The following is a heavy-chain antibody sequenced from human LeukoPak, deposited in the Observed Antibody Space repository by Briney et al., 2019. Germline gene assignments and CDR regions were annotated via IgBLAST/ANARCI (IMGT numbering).Heavy chain of an antibody. CDR1: GGTPSSYA. CDR2: IIPILGTA. Sequence: ASVKVSCKASGGTPSSYAISGVSQAPGQGLEWMGRIIPILGTAHYAQKFQGRVTITTDESRSTAKMELSSLRSEDTAVYYCASVISGSGSYYQSLDYWGEGTLVAVSS. CDR3: ASVISGSGSYYQSLDY. D-gene: IGHD3-10*01. J-gene: IGHJ4*02. V-gene: IGHV1-69*05.